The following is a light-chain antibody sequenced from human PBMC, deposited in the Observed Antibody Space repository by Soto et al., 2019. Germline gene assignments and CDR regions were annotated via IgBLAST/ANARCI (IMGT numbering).Light chain of an antibody. Sequence: EIVLTQSPGTLSLSPGERVTFSCRASQSVSSNYLAWYQQKPGQAPRLLIYGASSRATGIPDRFSGSGSGTELTLTISRLETEDFAVFYCQQYGSSPRTFGQGTKVEI. CDR3: QQYGSSPRT. CDR2: GAS. V-gene: IGKV3-20*01. CDR1: QSVSSNY. J-gene: IGKJ1*01.